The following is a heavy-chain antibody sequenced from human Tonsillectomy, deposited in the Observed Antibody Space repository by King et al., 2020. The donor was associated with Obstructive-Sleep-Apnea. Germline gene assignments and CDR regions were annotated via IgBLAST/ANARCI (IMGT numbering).Heavy chain of an antibody. D-gene: IGHD4-17*01. CDR1: GFTFSSYS. Sequence: QLVQSGGGLVKPGGSLRLSCAASGFTFSSYSMNWVRQAPGKGLEWVSSISSSSSYIYYADSVKGRFTISRENAKNSLYLQMNSLRAEDTAVYYCARVGDYEFYYYYGMDVWGQGTTVTVSS. J-gene: IGHJ6*02. CDR3: ARVGDYEFYYYYGMDV. V-gene: IGHV3-21*01. CDR2: ISSSSSYI.